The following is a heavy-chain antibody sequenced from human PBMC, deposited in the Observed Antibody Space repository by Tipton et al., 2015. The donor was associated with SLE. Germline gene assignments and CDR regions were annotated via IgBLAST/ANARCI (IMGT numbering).Heavy chain of an antibody. CDR1: GYSISSDY. D-gene: IGHD2-21*02. J-gene: IGHJ4*02. CDR2: ISYDGST. V-gene: IGHV4-59*01. Sequence: TLSLTCSVSGYSISSDYWSWLRQPPGKGLEWIGYISYDGSTNYNPPLKSRVTISGDTSRNQISLHLRSVTAADTAVYFCARGVKTADYWGQGTLVTVSS. CDR3: ARGVKTADY.